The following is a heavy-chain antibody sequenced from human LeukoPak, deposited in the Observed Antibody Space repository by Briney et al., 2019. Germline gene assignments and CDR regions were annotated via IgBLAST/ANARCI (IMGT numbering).Heavy chain of an antibody. J-gene: IGHJ4*02. CDR2: INHSGST. CDR3: ARARALTMVRGVIGY. Sequence: SETLSLTCAVYGGSFSGYYWSWIRQPPGKGLEWIGEINHSGSTNYNPSLESQVTISVDTSKNQFSLKLSSVTAADTAVYYCARARALTMVRGVIGYWGQGTLVTVSS. V-gene: IGHV4-34*01. CDR1: GGSFSGYY. D-gene: IGHD3-10*01.